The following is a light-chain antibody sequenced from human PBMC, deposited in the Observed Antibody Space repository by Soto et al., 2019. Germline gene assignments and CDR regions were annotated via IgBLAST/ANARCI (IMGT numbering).Light chain of an antibody. CDR2: SNN. Sequence: QSVLTQPPSASGTPGQRVTISCSGSGSNIGSNTVNWYQQLPGTAPKLLIYSNNQRPSGVPDRFSGSKSGTSASLAISGLQSEDEADYYCAAWDDSLNGQGCYVFGTGTKVTVL. CDR3: AAWDDSLNGQGCYV. V-gene: IGLV1-44*01. CDR1: GSNIGSNT. J-gene: IGLJ1*01.